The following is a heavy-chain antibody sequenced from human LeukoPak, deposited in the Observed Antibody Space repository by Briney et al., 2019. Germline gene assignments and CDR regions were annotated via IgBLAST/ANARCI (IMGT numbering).Heavy chain of an antibody. J-gene: IGHJ4*02. D-gene: IGHD1-26*01. CDR2: IYHSGST. V-gene: IGHV4-38-2*02. CDR1: GYSISCGYY. Sequence: PSETLSLTCTVSGYSISCGYYWGWIRQPPEKGLEWIGSIYHSGSTYYNPSLKSRVTISVDTSKNQFSLKLSSVTAADTAVYYCAREPSGSYRPFDYWGQGTLVTVSS. CDR3: AREPSGSYRPFDY.